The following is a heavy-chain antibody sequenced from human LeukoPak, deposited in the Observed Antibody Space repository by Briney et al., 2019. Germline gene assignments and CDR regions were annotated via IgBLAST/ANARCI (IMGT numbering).Heavy chain of an antibody. Sequence: ASVKVSCKASGYTFTGYYMHLVRQAPGQGLEWMGRINPNSGGTNYAQKFQGRVTMTRDTSISTAYMELSRLRSDDTAVYYCARGSLRADTMVRGVQNWFDPWGQGTLVTVSS. D-gene: IGHD3-10*01. CDR3: ARGSLRADTMVRGVQNWFDP. CDR1: GYTFTGYY. V-gene: IGHV1-2*06. J-gene: IGHJ5*02. CDR2: INPNSGGT.